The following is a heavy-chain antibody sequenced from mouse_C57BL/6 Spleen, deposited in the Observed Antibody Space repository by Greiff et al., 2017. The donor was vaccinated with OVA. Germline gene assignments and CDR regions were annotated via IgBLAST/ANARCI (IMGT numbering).Heavy chain of an antibody. CDR2: IYPRSGNT. V-gene: IGHV1-81*01. CDR1: GYTFTSYG. D-gene: IGHD4-1*01. Sequence: VQLKESGAELARPGASVKLSCKASGYTFTSYGISWVKQRTGQGLEWIGEIYPRSGNTYYNEKFKGKATLTADKSSSTAYMELRSLTSEDSAVYFCARGKTGTGYFDHWGQGTTLTVSS. CDR3: ARGKTGTGYFDH. J-gene: IGHJ2*01.